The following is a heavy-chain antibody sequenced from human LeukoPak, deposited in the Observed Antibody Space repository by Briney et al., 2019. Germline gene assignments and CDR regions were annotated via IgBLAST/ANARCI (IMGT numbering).Heavy chain of an antibody. D-gene: IGHD3-22*01. CDR2: ISSSGSTI. V-gene: IGHV3-48*03. CDR1: GLTFSSYV. Sequence: GGSLRLSCAASGLTFSSYVMNWVRQAPGKGLEWVSYISSSGSTIYYADSVKVRFTISRDNAKNSLYLQMNSLRAEDTAVYYCARDPYYYDSSGRYWGQGTLVTVSS. J-gene: IGHJ4*02. CDR3: ARDPYYYDSSGRY.